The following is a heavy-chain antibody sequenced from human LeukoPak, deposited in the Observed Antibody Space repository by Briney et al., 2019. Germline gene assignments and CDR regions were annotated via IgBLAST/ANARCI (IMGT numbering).Heavy chain of an antibody. J-gene: IGHJ4*02. Sequence: GGSLRLSCAASGFTFSNYGMSWVRQAPGKGLEWVSSISGSGDSTYYADSVKGRFTISRDNSKNTLYLQMNSLRSEDTAVYYCARVSTRGFDYWGQGTLVTVSS. CDR1: GFTFSNYG. V-gene: IGHV3-23*01. D-gene: IGHD1-1*01. CDR3: ARVSTRGFDY. CDR2: ISGSGDST.